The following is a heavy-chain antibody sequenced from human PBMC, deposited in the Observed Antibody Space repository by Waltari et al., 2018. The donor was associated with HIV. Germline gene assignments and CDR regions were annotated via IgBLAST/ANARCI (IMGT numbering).Heavy chain of an antibody. CDR1: GDSVSRNDAA. D-gene: IGHD6-13*01. Sequence: QVQLRQSGPGLLKPSQTLSLTCVISGDSVSRNDAAWFWLRQSPSRGLEWLGRTSYRSKLYTDDAISVKRRLTIITDTSKNQLSLQLKAVTPDDTALYFCARGTAAGTAFDYWGHGSLVTVSS. J-gene: IGHJ4*01. CDR2: TSYRSKLYT. V-gene: IGHV6-1*01. CDR3: ARGTAAGTAFDY.